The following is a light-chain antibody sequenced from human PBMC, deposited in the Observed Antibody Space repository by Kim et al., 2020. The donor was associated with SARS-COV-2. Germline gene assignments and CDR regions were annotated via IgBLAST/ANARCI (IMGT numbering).Light chain of an antibody. Sequence: SYELTQPPSVSVAPGKTARITCGGNNIGSKSVHWYQQKPGQAPVLVIYSDSDRPSGIPERFSGSNSGNTATLTISRVEAGDEADYYCQVWDRSSDHPVFG. CDR2: SDS. CDR3: QVWDRSSDHPV. V-gene: IGLV3-21*04. CDR1: NIGSKS. J-gene: IGLJ3*02.